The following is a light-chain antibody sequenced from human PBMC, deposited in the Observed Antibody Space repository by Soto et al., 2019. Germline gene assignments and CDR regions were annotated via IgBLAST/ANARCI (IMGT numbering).Light chain of an antibody. V-gene: IGKV1-9*01. CDR3: QQVSGYPLN. J-gene: IGKJ4*01. CDR1: QGINSH. CDR2: AAS. Sequence: ASQGINSHLAWYQQGPGKAPKLLIYAASSLQSGVPSRFSGSASGTEFTLTISSLQPEDFATYYCQQVSGYPLNFGGGTKVDIK.